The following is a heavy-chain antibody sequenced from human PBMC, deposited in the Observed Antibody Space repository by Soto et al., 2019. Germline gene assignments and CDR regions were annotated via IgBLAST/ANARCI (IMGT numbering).Heavy chain of an antibody. CDR3: ARHKYLGYDSRGYYSSYFFDS. CDR1: GGSISGYY. V-gene: IGHV4-59*08. J-gene: IGHJ4*02. CDR2: VFYRGNT. D-gene: IGHD3-22*01. Sequence: SETLCLTCAVSGGSISGYYWSWIRRRPGKRLDWIGYVFYRGNTFYNPSLKSRVSISVDTSKNQFSLKLTSVTAADTAVYYCARHKYLGYDSRGYYSSYFFDSWGQRTLVTVSS.